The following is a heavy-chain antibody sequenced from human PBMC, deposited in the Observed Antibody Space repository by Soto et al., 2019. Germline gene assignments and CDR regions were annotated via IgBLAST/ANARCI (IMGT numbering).Heavy chain of an antibody. CDR1: GITFSTYR. Sequence: EVQLVESGGGLVQPGGSLRLSCVVSGITFSTYRMHWVRQAPGTGLVWVSHIKSDGTVTHYTDSVRGRFIISRDNAKNRLFLQMNSLRAEDTAVYYCARENDDFWSGYYLDYWGQGTLVSVSS. V-gene: IGHV3-74*01. J-gene: IGHJ4*02. CDR3: ARENDDFWSGYYLDY. CDR2: IKSDGTVT. D-gene: IGHD3-3*01.